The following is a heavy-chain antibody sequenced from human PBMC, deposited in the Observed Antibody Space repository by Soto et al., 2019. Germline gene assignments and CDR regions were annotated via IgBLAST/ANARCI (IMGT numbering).Heavy chain of an antibody. D-gene: IGHD6-13*01. CDR3: ARDRTRAIAPATPGY. J-gene: IGHJ4*02. CDR1: GYTFTSYG. CDR2: ISAYNGNT. Sequence: ASVKVSCKASGYTFTSYGISWVRQAPGQGLEWMGWISAYNGNTNYAQKLQGRVTMTTDTSTSTAYMELRSLRSDDTAVYYCARDRTRAIAPATPGYWGQGPLVTVYS. V-gene: IGHV1-18*04.